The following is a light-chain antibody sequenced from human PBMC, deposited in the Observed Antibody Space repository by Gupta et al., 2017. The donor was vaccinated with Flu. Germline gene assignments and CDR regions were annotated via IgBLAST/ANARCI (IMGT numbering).Light chain of an antibody. CDR1: SSDVGGYNY. V-gene: IGLV2-14*01. Sequence: QSALTQPASVSGSPGQSITISCTGTSSDVGGYNYVSWYQQHPGNDPQLMMEDVSNRHSEVSNRGSGSKSGNNASMHTSGLQAEDDADEYCRQSKSSSTWVFGGGTKLTVL. J-gene: IGLJ2*01. CDR3: RQSKSSSTWV. CDR2: DVS.